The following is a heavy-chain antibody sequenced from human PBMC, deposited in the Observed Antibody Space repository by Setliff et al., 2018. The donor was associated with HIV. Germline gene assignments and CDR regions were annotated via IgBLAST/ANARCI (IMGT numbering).Heavy chain of an antibody. J-gene: IGHJ6*03. D-gene: IGHD2-21*01. Sequence: SVKVSCQASGGTFSSYAISWVRQAPGQGLEWMGWIIPIFGTANYAQKFQGRVTITADESTSTAYMELSSLRSEDTAVYYCARGAIDYYYYMDVWGKGTTVTVSS. CDR1: GGTFSSYA. V-gene: IGHV1-69*13. CDR3: ARGAIDYYYYMDV. CDR2: IIPIFGTA.